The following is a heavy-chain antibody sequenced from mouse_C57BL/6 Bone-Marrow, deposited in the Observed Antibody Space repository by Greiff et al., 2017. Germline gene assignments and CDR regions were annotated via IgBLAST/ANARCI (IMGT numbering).Heavy chain of an antibody. J-gene: IGHJ2*01. CDR1: GFTFSSYG. CDR3: ARCWFILEY. Sequence: EVKLVESGGDLVKPGGSLKLSCAASGFTFSSYGMSWVRQTPDKRLEWVATISSGGSYTYYPDSVKGRFTISRDNAKNTLYLQMSSLKSEDTAMYYCARCWFILEYWGQGTTLTVSS. D-gene: IGHD1-1*01. CDR2: ISSGGSYT. V-gene: IGHV5-6*01.